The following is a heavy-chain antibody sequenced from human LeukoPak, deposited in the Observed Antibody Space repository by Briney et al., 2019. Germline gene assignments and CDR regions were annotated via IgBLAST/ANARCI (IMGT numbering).Heavy chain of an antibody. CDR1: GFTFSAYA. Sequence: GGSLRLSCEASGFTFSAYAMTWVRQAPGKGLEWVANIKQDGSEKYYADSVKGRFTISRDNAKNSLYLQMNSLRAEDTAVYYCARLKGERSLFEYWGQGTLVTVSS. J-gene: IGHJ4*02. CDR3: ARLKGERSLFEY. V-gene: IGHV3-7*02. D-gene: IGHD2-21*01. CDR2: IKQDGSEK.